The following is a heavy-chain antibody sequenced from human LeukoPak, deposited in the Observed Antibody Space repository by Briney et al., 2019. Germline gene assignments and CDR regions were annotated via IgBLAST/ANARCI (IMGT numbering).Heavy chain of an antibody. CDR3: ARDSYYGSGSYQDY. CDR2: IYHSGRT. V-gene: IGHV4-38-2*02. J-gene: IGHJ4*02. Sequence: SETLSLTCTVSGYSISSGYYWGWIRQPPGKGLEWIGSIYHSGRTFYNPSLKSRVTISVDTSKNQFSLKLTSVTAADTAVYYCARDSYYGSGSYQDYWGQGTLVTVSS. D-gene: IGHD3-10*01. CDR1: GYSISSGYY.